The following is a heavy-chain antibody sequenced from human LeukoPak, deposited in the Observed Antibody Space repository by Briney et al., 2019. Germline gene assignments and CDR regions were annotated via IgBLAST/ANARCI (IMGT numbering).Heavy chain of an antibody. J-gene: IGHJ4*02. CDR1: GFTFRTYA. D-gene: IGHD2-15*01. V-gene: IGHV3-21*01. Sequence: GESLRLSCTASGFTFRTYAMTWVRQAPGKGLEWISSMSSGSSYIYYADSVRGRFTLSRDNAKHSLSLEMNNLRAEDTAMYYCARDRPTGASRVFVVEWGQGTLVTVSS. CDR2: MSSGSSYI. CDR3: ARDRPTGASRVFVVE.